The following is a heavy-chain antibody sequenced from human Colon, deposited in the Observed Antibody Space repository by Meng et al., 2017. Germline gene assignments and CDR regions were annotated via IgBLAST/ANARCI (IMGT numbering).Heavy chain of an antibody. V-gene: IGHV3-23*01. J-gene: IGHJ3*02. CDR3: AKSVVVVVAAVDNAFDI. D-gene: IGHD2-15*01. CDR1: GFTFSSYA. Sequence: GESLKISCAASGFTFSSYAMSWVRQAPGKGLEWVSAISGSGGSTYYADSVKGRFTISRDNSKNTLYLQMNSLRAEDTAVYYCAKSVVVVVAAVDNAFDIWGQGTMVT. CDR2: ISGSGGST.